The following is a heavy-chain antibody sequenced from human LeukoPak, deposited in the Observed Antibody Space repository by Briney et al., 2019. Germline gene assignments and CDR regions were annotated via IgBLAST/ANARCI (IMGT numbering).Heavy chain of an antibody. V-gene: IGHV3-30*03. D-gene: IGHD3-22*01. CDR3: ARDPSPMIVGYFDY. CDR1: GFTFSTFG. J-gene: IGHJ4*02. Sequence: GGSLRLSCAASGFTFSTFGMHWVRQAPGKGLEWVAVISHDGSNKYYADSVKGRFTISRDNSKNTLYLQMNSLRAEDTAVYYCARDPSPMIVGYFDYWGQGTLVTVSS. CDR2: ISHDGSNK.